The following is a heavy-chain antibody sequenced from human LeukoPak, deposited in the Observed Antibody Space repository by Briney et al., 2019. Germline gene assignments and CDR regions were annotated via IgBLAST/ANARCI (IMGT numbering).Heavy chain of an antibody. D-gene: IGHD4-17*01. Sequence: GESLKISCKGSGYTFNTYWIGWVRQMPGKGLEWMGIIYPGDSDTRYSPSFQGQVTISADKSINSAYLQWSSLKASDTAMYYCAAAIDYGDQNLDYWGQGTLVTVSS. J-gene: IGHJ4*02. V-gene: IGHV5-51*01. CDR2: IYPGDSDT. CDR1: GYTFNTYW. CDR3: AAAIDYGDQNLDY.